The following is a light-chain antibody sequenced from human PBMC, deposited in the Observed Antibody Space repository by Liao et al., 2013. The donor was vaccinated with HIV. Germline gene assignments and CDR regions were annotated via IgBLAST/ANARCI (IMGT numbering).Light chain of an antibody. CDR3: QSADSSGTVV. V-gene: IGLV3-25*03. J-gene: IGLJ2*01. Sequence: SYELTQLPSVSVSPGQTASITCSGDKLGDKYACWYQQKPGQSPVLVIYQDSKRPSGIPERFSGSSSGTTVTLTISGVQAEDEADYYCQSADSSGTVVFGGGTKLTVL. CDR2: QDS. CDR1: KLGDKY.